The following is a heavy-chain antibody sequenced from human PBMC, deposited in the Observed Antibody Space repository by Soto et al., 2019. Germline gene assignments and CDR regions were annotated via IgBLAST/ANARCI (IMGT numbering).Heavy chain of an antibody. CDR1: GDTSTSYY. CDR2: IHNSGTS. D-gene: IGHD3-22*01. J-gene: IGHJ5*02. V-gene: IGHV4-59*01. Sequence: PSETLSLTCTVSGDTSTSYYWGWIRQAPGKGLEWIGHIHNSGTSTHNPSLNGRVTISIDMSKKQFSLKLTSLTSADPAVYYCARDFYDSVGHTWSDPWSQGTMVTVSP. CDR3: ARDFYDSVGHTWSDP.